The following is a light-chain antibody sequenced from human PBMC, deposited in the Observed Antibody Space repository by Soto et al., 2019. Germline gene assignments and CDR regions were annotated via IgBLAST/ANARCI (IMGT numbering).Light chain of an antibody. Sequence: QSVLTQPPSSSGTPGQRVTISCSGSSSNIGSDTVNWYQQLPGTAPKLLIYSHNQRPSGVPDRFSVSKSGTSASLAISGLQSKDEADYYCAAWDDSLNGSHVVFGGGTKLTVL. CDR2: SHN. CDR3: AAWDDSLNGSHVV. CDR1: SSNIGSDT. V-gene: IGLV1-44*01. J-gene: IGLJ2*01.